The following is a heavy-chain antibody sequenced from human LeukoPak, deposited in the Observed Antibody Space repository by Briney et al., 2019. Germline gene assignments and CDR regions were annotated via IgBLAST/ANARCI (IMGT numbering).Heavy chain of an antibody. CDR1: GGTFSSYA. CDR2: IIPIFGTA. Sequence: GASVKVSCKASGGTFSSYAISWVRQAPGQGLEWMGGIIPIFGTANYAQKFQGRVTITADESTSTAYMELSSLRSEDTAVYYCASRTTAHYYYYYMDVWGKGTTVTVSS. J-gene: IGHJ6*03. V-gene: IGHV1-69*13. D-gene: IGHD2/OR15-2a*01. CDR3: ASRTTAHYYYYYMDV.